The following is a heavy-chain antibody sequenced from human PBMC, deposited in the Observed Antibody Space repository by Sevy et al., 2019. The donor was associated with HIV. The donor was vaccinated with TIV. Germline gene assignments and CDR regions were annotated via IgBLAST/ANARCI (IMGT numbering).Heavy chain of an antibody. CDR1: GYTFTSYG. V-gene: IGHV1-18*04. J-gene: IGHJ6*02. D-gene: IGHD1-26*01. Sequence: ASVKVSCKASGYTFTSYGISWVRQAPGQGLEWMGWISAYNGNTNYAQKLQGRVTMTTDTSTSTAYMELRSLRSDDTAVYYCARDPRIVGAKAYYYYGMDVWGQGTTVTVSS. CDR3: ARDPRIVGAKAYYYYGMDV. CDR2: ISAYNGNT.